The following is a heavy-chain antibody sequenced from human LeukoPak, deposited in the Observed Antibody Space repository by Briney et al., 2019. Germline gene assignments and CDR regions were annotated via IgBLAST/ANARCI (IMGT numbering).Heavy chain of an antibody. CDR2: IRSKIYGGTP. J-gene: IGHJ4*02. V-gene: IGHV3-49*04. CDR1: GFTFGDYV. CDR3: TRDQTPYY. Sequence: GGSLRLSCTASGFTFGDYVMTWVRQGPGKGLEWVGFIRSKIYGGTPEYAASVKGRFTISRDDSKGIAYRQMNSLKTEDTAVYYCTRDQTPYYWGQGTLVTVSS.